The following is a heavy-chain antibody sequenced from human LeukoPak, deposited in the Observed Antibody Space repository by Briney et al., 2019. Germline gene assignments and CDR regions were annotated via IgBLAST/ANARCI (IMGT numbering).Heavy chain of an antibody. CDR2: INPSGGST. CDR3: ARGKAASGDVFDF. CDR1: GYPFTTYY. Sequence: EASVKVSCKASGYPFTTYYMHWLRQAPGQGLQWMGIINPSGGSTTYAQKFQGRVTMTRDTPAVTAYMGLSSLRSEDTAVYYCARGKAASGDVFDFWGQGTMVAVSS. J-gene: IGHJ3*01. V-gene: IGHV1-46*01. D-gene: IGHD2-15*01.